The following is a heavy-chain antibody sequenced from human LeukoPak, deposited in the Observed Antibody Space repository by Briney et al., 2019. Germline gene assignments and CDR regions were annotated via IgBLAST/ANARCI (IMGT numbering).Heavy chain of an antibody. D-gene: IGHD3-22*01. CDR3: ARDRPQRIHYYDSSGAFDY. Sequence: GGSLRLSCAASGFAFSSYEMNWVRQAPGKGLEWVSYISSSGSTIYYADSVKGRFTISRDNAKNSLYLQMNSLRAEDTAVYYCARDRPQRIHYYDSSGAFDYWGQGTLVTVSS. CDR2: ISSSGSTI. CDR1: GFAFSSYE. V-gene: IGHV3-48*03. J-gene: IGHJ4*02.